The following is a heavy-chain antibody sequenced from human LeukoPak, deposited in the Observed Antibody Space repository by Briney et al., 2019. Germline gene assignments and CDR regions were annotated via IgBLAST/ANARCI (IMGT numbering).Heavy chain of an antibody. CDR1: GFTFSSYG. CDR2: IRYEGSNK. CDR3: AKEYCSSTSCYGVGVYYMDV. Sequence: PGGSLRLSCAASGFTFSSYGMYWVRQAPGKGLEWVAFIRYEGSNKHYADSVKGRFTISRENSKNTLYLQMNSLSADDTAVYYCAKEYCSSTSCYGVGVYYMDVWGKGTTVTISS. J-gene: IGHJ6*03. V-gene: IGHV3-30*02. D-gene: IGHD2-2*01.